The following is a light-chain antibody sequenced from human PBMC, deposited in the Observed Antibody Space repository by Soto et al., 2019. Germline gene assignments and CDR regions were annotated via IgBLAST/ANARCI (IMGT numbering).Light chain of an antibody. V-gene: IGLV2-14*03. Sequence: QSALTQPASVSGSPGQSITFSCTGTSSDVGGYNYVSWYQQHPGKAPKVMIYDVSKRPSGISNRFSGSKSGNTASLTISGLQVEDEADYYCSSYTSGSTRVVFGGGTKLTVL. J-gene: IGLJ2*01. CDR1: SSDVGGYNY. CDR3: SSYTSGSTRVV. CDR2: DVS.